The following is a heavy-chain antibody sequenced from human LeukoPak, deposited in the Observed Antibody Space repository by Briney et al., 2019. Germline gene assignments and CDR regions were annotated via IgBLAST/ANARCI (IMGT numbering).Heavy chain of an antibody. J-gene: IGHJ4*02. V-gene: IGHV4-61*01. Sequence: SETLSLTCTVSGGSVSSGSYYWSWIRQPPGKGLEWIGYIYYSGSTNSNPSLKSRVTISVDTSKNQFSLKLSSVTAADTAVYYCARLRDWGLGYWGQGTLVTVSS. CDR1: GGSVSSGSYY. D-gene: IGHD7-27*01. CDR2: IYYSGST. CDR3: ARLRDWGLGY.